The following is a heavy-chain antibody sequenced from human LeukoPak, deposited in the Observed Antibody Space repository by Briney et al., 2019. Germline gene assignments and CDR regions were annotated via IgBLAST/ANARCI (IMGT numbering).Heavy chain of an antibody. V-gene: IGHV3-48*03. J-gene: IGHJ4*02. CDR2: ISSSGSTI. CDR1: GFTFSSYE. Sequence: GGSLRLSCAASGFTFSSYEMNWVRQAPGKGLEWVSYISSSGSTIYYADPVKGRFTISRDNAKNSLYLQMNRLRAEDTAVYDCAGGVAVSVVPAPDYWGQGTLVTVSS. D-gene: IGHD2-2*01. CDR3: AGGVAVSVVPAPDY.